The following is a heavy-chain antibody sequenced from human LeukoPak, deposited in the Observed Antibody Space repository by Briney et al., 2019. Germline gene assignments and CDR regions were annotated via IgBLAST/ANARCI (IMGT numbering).Heavy chain of an antibody. D-gene: IGHD4-23*01. J-gene: IGHJ4*02. V-gene: IGHV3-48*03. Sequence: GGSLRLSCAASGFTFSSYEMNWVRQAPGKGLEWVSYISSSGSTIYYADSVKGRFTISRDNAKNSLYLQMNSLRAEDTAVYYCARKTPLYFDYWGQGTLVTVSS. CDR2: ISSSGSTI. CDR1: GFTFSSYE. CDR3: ARKTPLYFDY.